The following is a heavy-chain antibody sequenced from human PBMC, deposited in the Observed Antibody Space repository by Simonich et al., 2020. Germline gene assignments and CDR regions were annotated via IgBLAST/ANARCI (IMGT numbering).Heavy chain of an antibody. D-gene: IGHD5-12*01. Sequence: EVQLVESGGGLVQPGGSLRLSCAASEFTFSSYSMNWIRQAPGKGLEWFPYISSSSSTIYYEDSVKGRFTISRDNAKNSLYLQMNSLRAEDTAVYYCARDSSYYAFDIWGQGTMVTVSS. J-gene: IGHJ3*02. CDR1: EFTFSSYS. CDR3: ARDSSYYAFDI. CDR2: ISSSSSTI. V-gene: IGHV3-48*01.